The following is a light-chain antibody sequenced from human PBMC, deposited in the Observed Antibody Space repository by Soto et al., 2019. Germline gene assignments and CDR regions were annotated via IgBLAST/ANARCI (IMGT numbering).Light chain of an antibody. CDR3: QQYGSTPFT. J-gene: IGKJ3*01. CDR2: GAS. CDR1: QSVSSNY. V-gene: IGKV3-20*01. Sequence: EIVVTQPPGPLSLSPGERATLSCRASQSVSSNYLAWYQQKPGQSPRLLIYGASSRASDIPDRFSGSGSGTDFTLIISRLEPEDFAMYYSQQYGSTPFTVGPGTKWMSN.